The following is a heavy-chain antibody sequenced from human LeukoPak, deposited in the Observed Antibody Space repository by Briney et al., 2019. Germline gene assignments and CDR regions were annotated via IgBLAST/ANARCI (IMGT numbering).Heavy chain of an antibody. CDR2: ISGGSGGST. V-gene: IGHV3-23*01. CDR3: AKDHANTPVVTN. J-gene: IGHJ4*02. D-gene: IGHD2-21*02. Sequence: PGRSLRLSCAASGFTFSDYAMSWVRQAPGKGLEWLSVISGGSGGSTYYADSVTGRFTVSRDNSKNTVDLQMNNLRAEDTAIYYCAKDHANTPVVTNWGQGILVSVSS. CDR1: GFTFSDYA.